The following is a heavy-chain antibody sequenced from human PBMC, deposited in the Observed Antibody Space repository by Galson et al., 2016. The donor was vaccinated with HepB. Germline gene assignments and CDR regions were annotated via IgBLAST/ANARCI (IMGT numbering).Heavy chain of an antibody. CDR2: TFYRSTWEN. V-gene: IGHV6-1*01. J-gene: IGHJ6*02. Sequence: CAISGDSVYNNGAAWVWIRQSPSRGLEWLGRTFYRSTWENHYAGSVKNRITISPDTSRNQFSLHLNSVTPEDTAVYYCARAVMLGRGMDVWGQGTTVSVSS. CDR3: ARAVMLGRGMDV. CDR1: GDSVYNNGAA. D-gene: IGHD3-10*01.